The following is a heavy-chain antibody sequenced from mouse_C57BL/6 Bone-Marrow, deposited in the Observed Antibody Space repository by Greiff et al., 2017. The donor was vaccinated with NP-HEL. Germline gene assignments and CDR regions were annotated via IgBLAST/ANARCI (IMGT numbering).Heavy chain of an antibody. CDR3: ARSIYYYGSSYFDY. CDR1: GFTFSSYA. V-gene: IGHV5-4*03. D-gene: IGHD1-1*01. J-gene: IGHJ2*01. CDR2: LSYGGSYT. Sequence: EVKVVESGGGLVNPGGSLKLSCAASGFTFSSYAMSWVRQTPETRLEWVATLSYGGSYTYYPDNVKGRFTISRDNAKNNLYLQMSHLKSEDTAMYYCARSIYYYGSSYFDYWGQGTTLTVSS.